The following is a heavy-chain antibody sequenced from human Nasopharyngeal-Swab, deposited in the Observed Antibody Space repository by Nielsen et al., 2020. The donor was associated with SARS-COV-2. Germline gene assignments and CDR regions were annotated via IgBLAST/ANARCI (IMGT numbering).Heavy chain of an antibody. CDR1: GRSFSGYY. D-gene: IGHD5-18*01. J-gene: IGHJ5*02. Sequence: SNTLSLTVAVYGRSFSGYYWSWIRKPPGKGLEWIGEINHSGSTYYNPSLKSRVTISVDTSTNQFSLKLSSVTAADTAVYYCARHPWQLWFPGWFDPWGQGTLVTVSS. V-gene: IGHV4-34*01. CDR3: ARHPWQLWFPGWFDP. CDR2: INHSGST.